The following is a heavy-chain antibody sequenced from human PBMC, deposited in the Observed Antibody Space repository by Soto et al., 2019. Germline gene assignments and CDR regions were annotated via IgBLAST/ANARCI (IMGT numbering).Heavy chain of an antibody. CDR2: TYWDGDR. D-gene: IGHD3-3*01. J-gene: IGHJ5*02. V-gene: IGHV2-5*02. CDR3: AHRATMTIFGLIINNVAWFDP. Sequence: QITLKESGPTLVTPTQTLTLTCTFSGFSLSTSGAAVGWIRQPPGRALEWLALTYWDGDRRYNPSLQSRLTIDKDTSRNPVALTLTSVDPADTVTYYCAHRATMTIFGLIINNVAWFDPCCQGTLVIVSS. CDR1: GFSLSTSGAA.